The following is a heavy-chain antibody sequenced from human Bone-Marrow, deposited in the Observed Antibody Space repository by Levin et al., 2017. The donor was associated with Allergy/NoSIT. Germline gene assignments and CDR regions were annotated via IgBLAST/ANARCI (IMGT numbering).Heavy chain of an antibody. CDR2: INSDGSST. CDR1: GFTFSSYW. Sequence: VASVKVSCAASGFTFSSYWMHWVRQAPGKGLVWVSRINSDGSSTSYADSVKGRFTISRDNAKNTLYLQMNSLRAEDTAVYYCARGTSSTSMNWFDPWGQGTLVTVSS. J-gene: IGHJ5*02. V-gene: IGHV3-74*01. D-gene: IGHD2-2*01. CDR3: ARGTSSTSMNWFDP.